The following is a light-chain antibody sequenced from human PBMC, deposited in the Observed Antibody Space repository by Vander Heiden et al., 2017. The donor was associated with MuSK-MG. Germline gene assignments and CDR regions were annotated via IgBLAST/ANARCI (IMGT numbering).Light chain of an antibody. Sequence: DVQMTQPPSSLPASVGDRVTITCRASQSIDNYLNWFQQKVGEAPRLLIYASSTLQSGVPSRFSGSGSGTDFTLTISSLQPEDFATYYCQQSYSTPRTFGQGTKVEVK. J-gene: IGKJ1*01. CDR3: QQSYSTPRT. CDR2: ASS. CDR1: QSIDNY. V-gene: IGKV1-39*01.